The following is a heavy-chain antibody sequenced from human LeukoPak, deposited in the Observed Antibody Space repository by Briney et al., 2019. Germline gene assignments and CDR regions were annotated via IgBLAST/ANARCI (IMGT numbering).Heavy chain of an antibody. Sequence: PGGSLRLSCAASGFTFSSYWMHWVRQAPGKGLVWVSRINSDGSSTSYADSVKGRFTISRDNAKNSLYLQMNSLRAEDTALYYCARVPPHYDFWSGYYLYYYYYMDVWGKGTTVTVSS. CDR3: ARVPPHYDFWSGYYLYYYYYMDV. V-gene: IGHV3-74*01. CDR2: INSDGSST. J-gene: IGHJ6*03. D-gene: IGHD3-3*01. CDR1: GFTFSSYW.